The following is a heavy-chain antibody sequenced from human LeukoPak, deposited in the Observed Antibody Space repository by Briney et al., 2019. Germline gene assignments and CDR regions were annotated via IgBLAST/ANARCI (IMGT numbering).Heavy chain of an antibody. V-gene: IGHV3-21*01. J-gene: IGHJ4*02. CDR3: ARDRVYDYDSSGSIDY. Sequence: PGGSLRLSCAASGFTFSSYSMNWARQAPGKGLEWVSSISSSSNYIYYADSVKGRFTISRDNAKNSLYLQMNSLRAEDTAVYYCARDRVYDYDSSGSIDYWGQGTLVTVSS. D-gene: IGHD3-22*01. CDR1: GFTFSSYS. CDR2: ISSSSNYI.